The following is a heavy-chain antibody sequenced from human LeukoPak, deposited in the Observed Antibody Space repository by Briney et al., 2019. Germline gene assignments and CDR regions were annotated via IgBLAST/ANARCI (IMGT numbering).Heavy chain of an antibody. CDR3: ARAFLPPDIVVVVAATFRGYYYYGMDV. CDR1: GGTFSIYA. Sequence: GASVKVSCKASGGTFSIYAISWVRQAPGQGLEWMGGIIPILGTANYAQKFQGRVTITADESTSTAYMELSSLRSEDTAVYYCARAFLPPDIVVVVAATFRGYYYYGMDVWGQGTTVTVSS. D-gene: IGHD2-15*01. J-gene: IGHJ6*02. CDR2: IIPILGTA. V-gene: IGHV1-69*13.